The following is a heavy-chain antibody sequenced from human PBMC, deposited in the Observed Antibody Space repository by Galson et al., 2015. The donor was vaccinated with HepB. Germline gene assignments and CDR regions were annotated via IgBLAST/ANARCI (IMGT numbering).Heavy chain of an antibody. D-gene: IGHD2-21*01. J-gene: IGHJ4*02. V-gene: IGHV1-18*04. CDR3: ARDCLRFSCGGVFDY. Sequence: SVKVSCKASGYTFTSYGISWVRQAPGQGLEWMGWISAYNGNTNYAQKLQGRVTMTTDTSTSTAYMELRSLRSDDTAVYYCARDCLRFSCGGVFDYWGQGTLVTVSS. CDR1: GYTFTSYG. CDR2: ISAYNGNT.